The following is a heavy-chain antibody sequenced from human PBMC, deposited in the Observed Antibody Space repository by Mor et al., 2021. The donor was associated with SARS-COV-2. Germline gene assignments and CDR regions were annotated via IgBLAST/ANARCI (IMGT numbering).Heavy chain of an antibody. Sequence: GFNFSNYGMHWVRQAPGKGLDWVSGIWHDGIIQYYANSVKGRCTISRDNSKNTHYLQLNSLRAEDTAVYYCATEMVGTSDF. CDR2: IWHDGIIQ. V-gene: IGHV3-33*03. CDR3: ATEMVGTSDF. J-gene: IGHJ4*01. CDR1: GFNFSNYG. D-gene: IGHD1-26*01.